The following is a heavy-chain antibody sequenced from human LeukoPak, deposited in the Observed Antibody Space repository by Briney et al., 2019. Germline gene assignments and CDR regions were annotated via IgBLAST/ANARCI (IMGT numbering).Heavy chain of an antibody. Sequence: SETLSLTCAVYGGSFSGYYWSWIRQPPGKGLEWIGEINHSRSTNYNPSLKSRVTISVDTSKNQFSLKLSSVTAADTAVYYCARVRGYYYGSGSRIGWFDPWGQGTLVTVSS. CDR1: GGSFSGYY. V-gene: IGHV4-34*01. CDR3: ARVRGYYYGSGSRIGWFDP. CDR2: INHSRST. J-gene: IGHJ5*02. D-gene: IGHD3-10*01.